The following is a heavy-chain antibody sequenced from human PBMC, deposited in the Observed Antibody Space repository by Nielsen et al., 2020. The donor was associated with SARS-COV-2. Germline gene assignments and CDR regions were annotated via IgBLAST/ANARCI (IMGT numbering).Heavy chain of an antibody. V-gene: IGHV3-66*01. CDR1: GFTVSSNY. CDR2: IYSGGST. J-gene: IGHJ6*02. CDR3: ARGPYTRYGMDV. Sequence: GESLKIPCAASGFTVSSNYMSWVRQAPGKGLEWVSVIYSGGSTYYADSVKGRFTISRDNSKNTLYLQMNSLRAEDTAVYYCARGPYTRYGMDVWGQGTTVTVSS. D-gene: IGHD4-11*01.